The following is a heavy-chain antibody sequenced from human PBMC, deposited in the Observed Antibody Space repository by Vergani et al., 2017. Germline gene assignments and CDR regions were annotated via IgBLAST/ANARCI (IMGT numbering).Heavy chain of an antibody. CDR3: ARETDTGSSVSYTYYAMDV. J-gene: IGHJ6*02. Sequence: QVQLVESGGGLVKPGGSLRLSCAASGFTFSDHYMSWVRQAPGKGLEWISYMSSGDSIYHADSVKGRFTVSRDNTKNTLYLQMNSLRAEDTAVYYCARETDTGSSVSYTYYAMDVWGQGTTVSVSS. V-gene: IGHV3-11*04. D-gene: IGHD3-9*01. CDR2: MSSGDSI. CDR1: GFTFSDHY.